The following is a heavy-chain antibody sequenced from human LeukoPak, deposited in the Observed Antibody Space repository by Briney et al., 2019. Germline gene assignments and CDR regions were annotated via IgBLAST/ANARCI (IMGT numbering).Heavy chain of an antibody. CDR1: GVTFSSYS. D-gene: IGHD6-13*01. J-gene: IGHJ4*02. CDR2: ISSSRSDI. CDR3: ARDLGIAPARTSSD. Sequence: GGSLRLSCAASGVTFSSYSMNWGRQAPGEGVEWGSYISSSRSDINYADSVKGRFTISRDNANNSLYLQMTSLRAEDTAVYYCARDLGIAPARTSSDWGQGTLVTVSS. V-gene: IGHV3-21*01.